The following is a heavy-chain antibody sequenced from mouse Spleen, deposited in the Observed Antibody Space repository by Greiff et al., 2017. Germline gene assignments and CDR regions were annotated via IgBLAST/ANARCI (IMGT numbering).Heavy chain of an antibody. CDR3: ARRAGSSSWYAMDY. V-gene: IGHV1-81*01. Sequence: VQLQQSGAELARPGASVKLSCKASGYTFTSYGISWVKQRTGQGLEWIGEIYPRSGNTYYNEKFKGKATLTADKSSSTAYMELRSLTSEDSAVYFCARRAGSSSWYAMDYWGQGTSVTVSS. D-gene: IGHD1-1*01. J-gene: IGHJ4*01. CDR2: IYPRSGNT. CDR1: GYTFTSYG.